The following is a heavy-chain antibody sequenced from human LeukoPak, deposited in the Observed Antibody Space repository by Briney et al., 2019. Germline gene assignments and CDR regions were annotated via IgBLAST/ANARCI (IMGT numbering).Heavy chain of an antibody. CDR1: GGSISSYY. CDR3: ARVRYYYGSGSSQGEHDAFDI. D-gene: IGHD3-10*01. CDR2: IYYSGST. Sequence: SETLSLTCTVSGGSISSYYWSWIRQPPGKGLEWIGYIYYSGSTNYNPSLKSRVTISVDTSKNQFSLKLSSVTAADTAVYYCARVRYYYGSGSSQGEHDAFDIWGQGTMVTVSS. V-gene: IGHV4-59*01. J-gene: IGHJ3*02.